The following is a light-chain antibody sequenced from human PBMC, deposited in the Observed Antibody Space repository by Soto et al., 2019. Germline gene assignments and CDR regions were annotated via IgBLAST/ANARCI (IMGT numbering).Light chain of an antibody. V-gene: IGKV1-39*01. CDR2: AAS. CDR1: QGISTY. Sequence: DIQMTQSPSSLSESAGDRVTITCRASQGISTYLNWYQQKPGKAPKLLIYAASSLQSGVPSRFSGSASETDFTLTISSLQPEDFATYSCQQSYSTTWTFGQGTKVDIK. CDR3: QQSYSTTWT. J-gene: IGKJ1*01.